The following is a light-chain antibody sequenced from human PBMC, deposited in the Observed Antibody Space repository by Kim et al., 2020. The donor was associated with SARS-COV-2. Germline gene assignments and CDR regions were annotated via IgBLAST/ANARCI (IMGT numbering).Light chain of an antibody. V-gene: IGKV1-33*01. Sequence: DIQMTQSPSSLSASVGDRVTITCQASQDISNYLNWYQQKPGKAPKLLIYDASNLETGVPSRFSGSGSGTDFTFTISSLQPEDIATYYCQQYDNLPLTLTFGGGTTVDIK. CDR1: QDISNY. CDR2: DAS. CDR3: QQYDNLPLTLT. J-gene: IGKJ4*01.